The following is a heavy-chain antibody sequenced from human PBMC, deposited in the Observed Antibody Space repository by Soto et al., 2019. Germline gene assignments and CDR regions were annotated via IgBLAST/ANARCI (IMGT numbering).Heavy chain of an antibody. Sequence: GGSLRLSCATSGFTFSSYAMHWVRQAPGKGLEWVAVISYDGSNKYYADSVKGRFTISRDNSKNTLYLQMNSLRAEDTAVYYCARGKPIAAAGSVAFDIWGQGTMVTVS. CDR2: ISYDGSNK. CDR3: ARGKPIAAAGSVAFDI. J-gene: IGHJ3*02. D-gene: IGHD6-13*01. V-gene: IGHV3-30-3*01. CDR1: GFTFSSYA.